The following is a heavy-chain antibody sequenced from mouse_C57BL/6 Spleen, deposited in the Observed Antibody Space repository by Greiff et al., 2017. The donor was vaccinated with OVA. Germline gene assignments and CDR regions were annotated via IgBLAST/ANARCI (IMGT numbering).Heavy chain of an antibody. V-gene: IGHV1-50*01. CDR3: ARNYGSPSFDY. Sequence: QVQLQQPGAELVKPGASVKLSCKASGYTFTSYWMQWVKQRPGQGLEWIGEIDPSDSYTNYNQKFKGKATLTVDTSSSTAYMQLSSLTSEESAVYYCARNYGSPSFDYWGQGTTLTVSS. CDR1: GYTFTSYW. CDR2: IDPSDSYT. D-gene: IGHD1-1*01. J-gene: IGHJ2*01.